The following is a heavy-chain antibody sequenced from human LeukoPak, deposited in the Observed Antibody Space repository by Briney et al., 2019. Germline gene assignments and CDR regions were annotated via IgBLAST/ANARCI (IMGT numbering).Heavy chain of an antibody. CDR1: GFTFSSYS. J-gene: IGHJ4*02. Sequence: GGSLRLSCAASGFTFSSYSMNWVRQAPGKGLEWVSSISSSSSYIYYADSVKGRFTISRDNAKSSLYLQMNSLRAEDTAVYYCARELGYYYDSIGYWGQGTLVTVSS. D-gene: IGHD3-22*01. CDR2: ISSSSSYI. CDR3: ARELGYYYDSIGY. V-gene: IGHV3-21*01.